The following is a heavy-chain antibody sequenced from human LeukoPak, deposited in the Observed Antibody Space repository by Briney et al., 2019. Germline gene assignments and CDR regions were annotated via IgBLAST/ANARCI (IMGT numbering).Heavy chain of an antibody. D-gene: IGHD4-17*01. CDR3: ARRTVARYYYFDS. CDR1: GFTFSSYS. V-gene: IGHV3-21*04. Sequence: PGGSLRLSCAASGFTFSSYSMNWVRQAPGKGLEWVSSISSSSSYIYYADSVKGRFTISRDNAKNSLYLQMNSLRAEDTAVYYCARRTVARYYYFDSWGQGTLVTVSS. J-gene: IGHJ4*02. CDR2: ISSSSSYI.